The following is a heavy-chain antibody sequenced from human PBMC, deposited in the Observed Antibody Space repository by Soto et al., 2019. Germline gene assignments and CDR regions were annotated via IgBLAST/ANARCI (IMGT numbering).Heavy chain of an antibody. J-gene: IGHJ5*02. CDR1: GFYISSSSYY. D-gene: IGHD3-10*01. Sequence: PSETLSLTSAVSGFYISSSSYYWGWIRQPPGKGLEWIGSVSYRGSTYYNPSLRSRLTISVDTSKNQFSLRLISVTAADTAVYYCARHIIVEPGRGRLFGSGSYHPFDPWGQGTLVTVSS. CDR2: VSYRGST. V-gene: IGHV4-39*01. CDR3: ARHIIVEPGRGRLFGSGSYHPFDP.